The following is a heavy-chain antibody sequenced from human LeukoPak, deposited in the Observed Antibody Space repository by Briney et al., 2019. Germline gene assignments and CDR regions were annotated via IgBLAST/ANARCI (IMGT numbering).Heavy chain of an antibody. J-gene: IGHJ4*02. CDR1: GFTFSSYS. CDR2: ISSSSSYI. Sequence: PGGSLRLSCAASGFTFSSYSMNWVRQAPGKGLEWVSSISSSSSYIYYADSVKGRFTISRDNAKNSLYLQMNSLRAEDTAVYYCAREGYCSSTSCYSAYWGQGTLVTVSS. V-gene: IGHV3-21*01. CDR3: AREGYCSSTSCYSAY. D-gene: IGHD2-2*01.